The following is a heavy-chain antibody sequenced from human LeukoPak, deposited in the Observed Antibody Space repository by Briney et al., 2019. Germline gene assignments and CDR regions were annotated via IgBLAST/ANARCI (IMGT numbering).Heavy chain of an antibody. J-gene: IGHJ5*02. CDR2: IYYSGST. D-gene: IGHD3-10*01. CDR3: ARGGYYGSGNDFRFDP. Sequence: PSETLSLTCTVSGGSISNGDYYWGWIRQPPGKGLEWIGSIYYSGSTYYNPSLKSRVTISVDTSKNQFSLKLSSVTAADTAVYYCARGGYYGSGNDFRFDPWGKGTLVTVSS. CDR1: GGSISNGDYY. V-gene: IGHV4-39*07.